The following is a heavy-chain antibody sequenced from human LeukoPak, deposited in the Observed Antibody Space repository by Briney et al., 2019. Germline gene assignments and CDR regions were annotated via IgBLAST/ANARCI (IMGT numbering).Heavy chain of an antibody. CDR2: IKQDGSEE. D-gene: IGHD2-15*01. CDR1: GFTFRSYW. Sequence: GGSLGLSCGASGFTFRSYWMSWVRQAPGKGLEWVANIKQDGSEEYYVDSVKGRFTISRDNAKNSLHLQMNSLRAEDTAVYYCARDKVVGATLLDYWGQGTLVTVSS. CDR3: ARDKVVGATLLDY. V-gene: IGHV3-7*01. J-gene: IGHJ4*02.